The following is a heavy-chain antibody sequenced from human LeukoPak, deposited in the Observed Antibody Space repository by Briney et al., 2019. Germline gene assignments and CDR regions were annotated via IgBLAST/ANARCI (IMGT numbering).Heavy chain of an antibody. CDR1: GFTFSSYA. D-gene: IGHD1-7*01. V-gene: IGHV3-23*01. J-gene: IGHJ4*02. CDR3: ARETTSSFDY. Sequence: GGSLRLSCAAPGFTFSSYAMTWVRQAPGKGLNWVSVISDNGYNTYYADSVKGRFTISRDNSKNTLYLQMNSLRAEDTAVYYCARETTSSFDYWGQGTLVTVSS. CDR2: ISDNGYNT.